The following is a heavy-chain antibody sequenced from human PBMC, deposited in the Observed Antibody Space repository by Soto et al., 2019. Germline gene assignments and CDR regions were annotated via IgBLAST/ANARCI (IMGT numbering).Heavy chain of an antibody. V-gene: IGHV4-59*01. CDR3: ARVSGYGDYYYYYMDV. J-gene: IGHJ6*03. CDR1: GGSISSYY. Sequence: SETLSLTCTVSGGSISSYYWSWIRQPPGKGLEWIGYIYYSGSTNYNPSLKSRVTISVDTSKNQFSLKLSSVTAADTAVYYCARVSGYGDYYYYYMDVWGKGTTVTVSS. CDR2: IYYSGST. D-gene: IGHD5-12*01.